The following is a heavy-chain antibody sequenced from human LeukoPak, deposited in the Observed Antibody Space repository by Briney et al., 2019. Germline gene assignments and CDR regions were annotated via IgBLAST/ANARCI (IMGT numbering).Heavy chain of an antibody. CDR2: ITGSGGNT. CDR1: GFPFFNYA. J-gene: IGHJ4*02. CDR3: AKWGDYDVLTGYYVSDY. Sequence: GGALRLSCVASGFPFFNYAMGGARHAPGEGREGVSAITGSGGNTYYADSVKGRFTISRDNSKNTVFLQMNSLRAEDTAVYYCAKWGDYDVLTGYYVSDYWGQGTLVTVSS. V-gene: IGHV3-23*01. D-gene: IGHD3-9*01.